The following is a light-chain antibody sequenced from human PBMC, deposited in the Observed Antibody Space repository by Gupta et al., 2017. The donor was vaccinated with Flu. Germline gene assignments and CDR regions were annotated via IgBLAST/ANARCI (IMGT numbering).Light chain of an antibody. J-gene: IGLJ2*01. Sequence: QSALTQPPSASGFPGQSVTISCTGTSSDVGGYNRVSWYQQHPGKAPKLLIYEVTKRPSGVPDRFSGSKSGNTASLTVSGLQTEDEADYYCSSYTGSYSFHVVFGGGTKVTVL. CDR2: EVT. CDR1: SSDVGGYNR. V-gene: IGLV2-8*01. CDR3: SSYTGSYSFHVV.